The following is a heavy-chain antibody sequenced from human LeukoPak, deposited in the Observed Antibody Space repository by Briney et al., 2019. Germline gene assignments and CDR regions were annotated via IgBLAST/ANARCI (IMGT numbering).Heavy chain of an antibody. CDR1: GGSISSYY. D-gene: IGHD2/OR15-2a*01. Sequence: SETLSLTCAVSGGSISSYYWSWIRQPPGKGLEWIGYISKSGSTTYIPSLKSRLTISADTSKNQISLKLSSVTAADTAVYYCARHLSTWTLDFDHWGQGTLVTVSS. CDR2: ISKSGST. CDR3: ARHLSTWTLDFDH. J-gene: IGHJ5*02. V-gene: IGHV4-59*08.